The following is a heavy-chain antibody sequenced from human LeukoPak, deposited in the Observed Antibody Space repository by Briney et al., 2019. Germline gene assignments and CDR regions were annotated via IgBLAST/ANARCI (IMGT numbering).Heavy chain of an antibody. V-gene: IGHV3-20*04. Sequence: GGSLRLSCAASGFTFDDYGMSWVRQAPGKGLEWVSGINWNGGSTGYADSVKGRFTISRDNAKNSLYLQMNSLRAEDTALYYWARGNYGANFDYWGQGTLVTVSS. CDR1: GFTFDDYG. J-gene: IGHJ4*02. CDR3: ARGNYGANFDY. D-gene: IGHD1-7*01. CDR2: INWNGGST.